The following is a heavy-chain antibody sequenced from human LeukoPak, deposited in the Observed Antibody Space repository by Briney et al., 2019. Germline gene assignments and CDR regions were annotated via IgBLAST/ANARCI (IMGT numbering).Heavy chain of an antibody. D-gene: IGHD2-15*01. CDR3: ARANVKVAATVYYYYGMDV. CDR1: GFTIRNNY. J-gene: IGHJ6*02. CDR2: IYSDDST. Sequence: GGSLRLSCAASGFTIRNNYMNWVRQAPGKGLEWVSVIYSDDSTYYADSVKGRFTISRDNSKNTLYLQMNSLRAEDTAVYYCARANVKVAATVYYYYGMDVWGQGTTVTVSS. V-gene: IGHV3-53*01.